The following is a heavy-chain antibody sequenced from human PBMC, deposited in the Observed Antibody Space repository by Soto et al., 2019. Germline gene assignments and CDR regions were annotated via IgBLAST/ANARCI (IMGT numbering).Heavy chain of an antibody. CDR1: GFTFTSHV. D-gene: IGHD6-13*01. J-gene: IGHJ5*02. Sequence: EVQLLESGGGLVQPGGSLRLSCATSGFTFTSHVISWVRQAPGKGLEWVSAASARNTNTYYADSVRGRFTISRDNSKSTVYLQLDSLRVEDTAVYHCEKDVTSYGPRGYSSSLYGWCATWSQATLVVVSS. CDR3: EKDVTSYGPRGYSSSLYGWCAT. V-gene: IGHV3-23*01. CDR2: ASARNTNT.